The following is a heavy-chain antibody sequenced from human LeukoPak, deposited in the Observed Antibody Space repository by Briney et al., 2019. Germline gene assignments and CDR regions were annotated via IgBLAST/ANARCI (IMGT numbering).Heavy chain of an antibody. J-gene: IGHJ4*02. Sequence: AGSLRLSCAGSGFTFSSYAMSWVRQAPGKGLEWVLNISGSGGSTYQTDSVKGRLPISRNNSKNTRYLQMNSLRAEDTAVYYCAIGYASASYSTFDYWGQGTLVTVSS. CDR1: GFTFSSYA. CDR3: AIGYASASYSTFDY. V-gene: IGHV3-23*01. D-gene: IGHD3-10*01. CDR2: ISGSGGST.